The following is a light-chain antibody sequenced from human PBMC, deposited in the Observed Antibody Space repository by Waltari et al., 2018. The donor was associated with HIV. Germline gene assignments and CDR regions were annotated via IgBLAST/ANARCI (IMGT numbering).Light chain of an antibody. CDR2: GSS. CDR1: SSNIGAQSA. V-gene: IGLV1-40*01. J-gene: IGLJ3*02. CDR3: QSDDSILSAWV. Sequence: QSVLTQPPSVSGAPGQRVTISCTGSSSNIGAQSAVHWYQHVPGTAPKVRIYGSSDRPSGGPDRFSGSKAGTSASLVITGRQAEDEANYYCQSDDSILSAWVFGGGTKLTVL.